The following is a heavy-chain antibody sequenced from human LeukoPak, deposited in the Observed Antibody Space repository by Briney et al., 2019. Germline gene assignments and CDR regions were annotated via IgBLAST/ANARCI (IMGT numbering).Heavy chain of an antibody. V-gene: IGHV3-23*01. D-gene: IGHD2-15*01. Sequence: PGGSLRLSCAASGFTFTNYPMTWVLQAPGKGLEWVSAISPDGSDTKYADSVKGRSTISRDNSKNTLFLQMNSLRVEDTAVYYCTKDWSAAYWGQGTLVTVSS. CDR2: ISPDGSDT. CDR3: TKDWSAAY. CDR1: GFTFTNYP. J-gene: IGHJ4*02.